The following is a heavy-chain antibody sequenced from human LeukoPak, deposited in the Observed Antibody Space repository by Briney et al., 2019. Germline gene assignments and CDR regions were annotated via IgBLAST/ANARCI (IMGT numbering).Heavy chain of an antibody. CDR2: IIPIFGTA. CDR1: GGTFSSYA. Sequence: GASVKVSCKASGGTFSSYAISWVRQAPGQGLEWMGGIIPIFGTANCAQKFQGRVTITADESTSTAYMELSSLRSEDTAVYYCARREWLLNLFDYWGQGTLVTVSS. J-gene: IGHJ4*02. D-gene: IGHD3-3*01. V-gene: IGHV1-69*13. CDR3: ARREWLLNLFDY.